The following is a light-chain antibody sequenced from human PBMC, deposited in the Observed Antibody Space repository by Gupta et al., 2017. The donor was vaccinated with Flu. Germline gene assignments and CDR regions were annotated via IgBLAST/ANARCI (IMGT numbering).Light chain of an antibody. Sequence: QSALTQPASLSGSPVPSITISCTGTSSDVGGYNYVSWYQQHPGKAPKLMIYDVSNRPSGVSNRFSGSKSGNTASLTISGLQAEDEADYYCSSYTSSSTNWVFGGGTKLTVL. V-gene: IGLV2-14*01. J-gene: IGLJ3*02. CDR3: SSYTSSSTNWV. CDR2: DVS. CDR1: SSDVGGYNY.